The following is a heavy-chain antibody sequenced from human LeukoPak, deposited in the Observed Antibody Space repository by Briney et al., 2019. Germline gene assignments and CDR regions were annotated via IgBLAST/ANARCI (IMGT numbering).Heavy chain of an antibody. V-gene: IGHV3-11*04. J-gene: IGHJ6*03. D-gene: IGHD6-6*01. CDR1: GFTFSDYY. CDR2: ISSSGSPK. Sequence: GGSLRLSCAASGFTFSDYYMSWIRQAPGKGLEWVSYISSSGSPKYYADSVKGRFTISRDNANNSLYLQMNSLRAEDTAVYYCARGGTIAARPGYYYYYYMDVWGKGATVTVSS. CDR3: ARGGTIAARPGYYYYYYMDV.